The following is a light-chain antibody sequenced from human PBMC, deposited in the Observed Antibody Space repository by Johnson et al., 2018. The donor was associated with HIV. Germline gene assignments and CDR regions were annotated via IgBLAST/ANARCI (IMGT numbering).Light chain of an antibody. V-gene: IGLV1-51*02. J-gene: IGLJ1*01. Sequence: QSVLTQPPSVSAAPGQKVTISCSGSSSNIGNNYVSWYQQLPGTAPKLLIYENNKRPSGIPDRLSGSKSGTSATLGITGLQTGDEGDYYCETWDSSLSGVFGTGTKVTVL. CDR1: SSNIGNNY. CDR2: ENN. CDR3: ETWDSSLSGV.